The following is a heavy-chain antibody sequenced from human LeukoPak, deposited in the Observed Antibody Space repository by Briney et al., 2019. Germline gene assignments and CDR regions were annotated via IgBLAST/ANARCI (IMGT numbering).Heavy chain of an antibody. J-gene: IGHJ3*02. CDR1: GGSISSGGYY. V-gene: IGHV4-31*03. D-gene: IGHD2-15*01. Sequence: SQTLSLTCTVSGGSISSGGYYWSWIRQHPGKGLEWIGYIYYSGSTYYNPSLRSRVTISVDTSKNQFSLKLSSVTAADTAVYFCARRRVVVASTDGASGAFDIWGQGTMVTVSS. CDR3: ARRRVVVASTDGASGAFDI. CDR2: IYYSGST.